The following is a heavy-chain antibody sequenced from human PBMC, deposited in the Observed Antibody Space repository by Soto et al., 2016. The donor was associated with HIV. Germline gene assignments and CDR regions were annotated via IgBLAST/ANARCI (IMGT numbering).Heavy chain of an antibody. Sequence: EVQLVESGGGLVQPGGSLRLSCAASGFTFSSYSMNWVRQAPGKGLEWVSYISSSSSTIYYADSVKGRFTISRDNAKNSLYLQMNSLRAEDTAVYYCARDRGGPYSSLPDAFDIWGQGTMVTVSS. D-gene: IGHD6-13*01. V-gene: IGHV3-48*01. J-gene: IGHJ3*02. CDR1: GFTFSSYS. CDR3: ARDRGGPYSSLPDAFDI. CDR2: ISSSSSTI.